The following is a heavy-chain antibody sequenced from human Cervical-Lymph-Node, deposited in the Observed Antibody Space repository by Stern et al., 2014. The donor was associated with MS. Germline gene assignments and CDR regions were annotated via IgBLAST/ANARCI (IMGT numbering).Heavy chain of an antibody. J-gene: IGHJ6*02. CDR1: GGSIKSYY. Sequence: QLQLQESGTGLVKPSETLSLTCTVSGGSIKSYYWSWIRQPPGKGLEWIGYTYSSGSTSYNPALKSRVTISVDTSKNQFSLKLSHVTVADTAVYFCARDPSYHGMDVWGQGTTVTVSS. CDR2: TYSSGST. V-gene: IGHV4-59*01. CDR3: ARDPSYHGMDV.